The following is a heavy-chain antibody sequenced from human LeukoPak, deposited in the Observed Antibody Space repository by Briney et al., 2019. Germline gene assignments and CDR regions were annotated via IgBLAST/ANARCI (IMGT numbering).Heavy chain of an antibody. Sequence: ASVKVSCKASGYTFTSYYMHWVRQAPGQGLEWMGIVNPSGGSTSYAQKFQGRVTMTRDTSTSTVYMELSSLRSEDTAVYYCARDNGGWYVDYWGQGTLVTVSS. V-gene: IGHV1-46*01. D-gene: IGHD6-19*01. J-gene: IGHJ4*02. CDR1: GYTFTSYY. CDR2: VNPSGGST. CDR3: ARDNGGWYVDY.